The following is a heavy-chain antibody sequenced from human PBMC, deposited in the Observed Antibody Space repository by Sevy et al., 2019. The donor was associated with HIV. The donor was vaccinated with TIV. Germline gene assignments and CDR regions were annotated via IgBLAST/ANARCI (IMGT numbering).Heavy chain of an antibody. CDR1: GFPFSNYA. CDR2: TSKDGGST. D-gene: IGHD3-3*01. Sequence: GGSLRLSCAASGFPFSNYAMTWLRQAPGKGLEWVSITSKDGGSTYYADSVKGRFIISRDNSKNTLYLQMSSLRAEDTAIYYCATLFLEDCWRYWGQGTLVTVSS. J-gene: IGHJ4*02. CDR3: ATLFLEDCWRY. V-gene: IGHV3-23*01.